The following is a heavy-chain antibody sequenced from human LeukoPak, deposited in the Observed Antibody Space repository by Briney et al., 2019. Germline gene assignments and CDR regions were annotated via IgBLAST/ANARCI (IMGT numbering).Heavy chain of an antibody. CDR2: INHSGST. CDR3: ARAWGLKRVVVMGAATYYFDS. CDR1: GFTFTSHA. J-gene: IGHJ4*02. V-gene: IGHV4-34*01. Sequence: PGGSLRLSCAASGFTFTSHAMSWVRQAPGKGLEWIGEINHSGSTNSNPSLKSRFTISVDTSKNQFSLKLSSMTAADTAVYYCARAWGLKRVVVMGAATYYFDSWGQGTLVTVSS. D-gene: IGHD2-15*01.